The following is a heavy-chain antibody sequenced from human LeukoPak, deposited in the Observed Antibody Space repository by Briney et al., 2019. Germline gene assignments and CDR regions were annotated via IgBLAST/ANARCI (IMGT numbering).Heavy chain of an antibody. CDR2: ISAYNGKT. J-gene: IGHJ4*02. CDR3: ARDEGVYYYDSSGYPEGY. D-gene: IGHD3-22*01. Sequence: ASVKVSCKASGYTFTSYGISWVRQAPGQGLEWRGWISAYNGKTNYAQKLQGRVTMTTDTSTSTAYMELRSLRSDDTAVYYCARDEGVYYYDSSGYPEGYWGQGTLVTVSS. V-gene: IGHV1-18*01. CDR1: GYTFTSYG.